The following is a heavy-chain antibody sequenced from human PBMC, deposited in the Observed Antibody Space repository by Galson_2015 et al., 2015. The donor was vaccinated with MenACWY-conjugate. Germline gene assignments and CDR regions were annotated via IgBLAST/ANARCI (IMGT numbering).Heavy chain of an antibody. J-gene: IGHJ6*02. CDR3: VGVVVPAAIDYYYGMDV. CDR2: IIPIFGTA. Sequence: QSGAEVKKPGESLKISCKASGGTFSSYAISWVRQAPGQGLEWMGGIIPIFGTANYAQKFQGRVTITADESTSTAYMELSSLRSEDTAVYYCVGVVVPAAIDYYYGMDVWGQGTTVTVSS. CDR1: GGTFSSYA. V-gene: IGHV1-69*01. D-gene: IGHD2-2*01.